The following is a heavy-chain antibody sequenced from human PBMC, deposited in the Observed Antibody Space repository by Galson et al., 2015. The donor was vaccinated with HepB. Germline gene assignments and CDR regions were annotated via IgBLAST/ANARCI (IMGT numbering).Heavy chain of an antibody. J-gene: IGHJ6*03. CDR1: GFNFRSDA. V-gene: IGHV3-23*01. D-gene: IGHD3-16*01. CDR3: AKGARLGVGGYFYYMDV. CDR2: ISGSGGNT. Sequence: SLRLSCAASGFNFRSDAMSWVRQAPGKGLEWVSAISGSGGNTYYADSVKGRFTISRDNPRNTLHLQMNRLRADDTAKYYCAKGARLGVGGYFYYMDVWGKGTTVAVSS.